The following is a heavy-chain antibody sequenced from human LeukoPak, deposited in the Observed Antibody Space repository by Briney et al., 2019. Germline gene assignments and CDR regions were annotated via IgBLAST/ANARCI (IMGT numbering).Heavy chain of an antibody. CDR1: GFTFSNYG. V-gene: IGHV3-30*03. D-gene: IGHD6-6*01. Sequence: GGSLRLSCAASGFTFSNYGMHWVRQAPGKGLEWVALISYDGSNKYYADSVKGRFTISRDNSKNTLYLQMISLRAEDTAVYYCARGPSIAARYDAFDIWGQGTMVTVSS. CDR3: ARGPSIAARYDAFDI. CDR2: ISYDGSNK. J-gene: IGHJ3*02.